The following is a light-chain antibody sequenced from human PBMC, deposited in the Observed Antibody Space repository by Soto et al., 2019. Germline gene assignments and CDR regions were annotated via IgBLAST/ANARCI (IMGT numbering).Light chain of an antibody. CDR2: DAS. Sequence: EIVLTQSPATLSLSPGERATLSCRASQSVGSSLAWYQQKPGQAPRLLIYDASNRATGIPARFIGSGSGTDFTLTIGGLEPEDSAVYYCQQRINWPLTFGGGTKVEI. J-gene: IGKJ4*01. V-gene: IGKV3-11*01. CDR1: QSVGSS. CDR3: QQRINWPLT.